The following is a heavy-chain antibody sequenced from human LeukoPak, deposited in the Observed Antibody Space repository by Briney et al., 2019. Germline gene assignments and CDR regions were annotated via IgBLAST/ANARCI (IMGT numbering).Heavy chain of an antibody. J-gene: IGHJ4*02. V-gene: IGHV4-34*01. Sequence: SETLSLTCAVYGGSFSGYYWSWIRQPPGKGLEWIGEINHSGSTNYNPSLKSRVTISVDTSKNQFSLKLNSVTAADTAVYYCARGGFYDSPDYWGQGTLVTVSS. CDR1: GGSFSGYY. CDR3: ARGGFYDSPDY. CDR2: INHSGST. D-gene: IGHD3-22*01.